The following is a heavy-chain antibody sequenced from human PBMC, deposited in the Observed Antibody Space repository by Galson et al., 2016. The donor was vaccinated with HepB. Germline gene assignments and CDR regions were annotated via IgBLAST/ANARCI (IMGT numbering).Heavy chain of an antibody. CDR2: FIPVFGTT. CDR1: TGTFNNYA. D-gene: IGHD1-14*01. Sequence: SVKVSCKASTGTFNNYAISWMRQAPTQGLEWMGGFIPVFGTTHYAQSFQGRLTLTADESTGTAYMELTNVGSAATAIYYCARDNHARLAFDMWGQGTMVTVSS. CDR3: ARDNHARLAFDM. V-gene: IGHV1-69*13. J-gene: IGHJ3*02.